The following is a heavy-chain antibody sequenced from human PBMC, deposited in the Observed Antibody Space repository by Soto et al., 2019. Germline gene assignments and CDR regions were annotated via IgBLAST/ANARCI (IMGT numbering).Heavy chain of an antibody. V-gene: IGHV1-69*13. Sequence: SVKVSCKASGGTFSSYAISWVRQAPGQGLEWMGGIIPIFGTANYAQKFQGRVTITADESTSTAYMELSSLRSEDTAVYYCARSLVVYCSGGSCLSAEYFQHWGQDTLVTVSS. CDR3: ARSLVVYCSGGSCLSAEYFQH. CDR1: GGTFSSYA. J-gene: IGHJ1*01. D-gene: IGHD2-15*01. CDR2: IIPIFGTA.